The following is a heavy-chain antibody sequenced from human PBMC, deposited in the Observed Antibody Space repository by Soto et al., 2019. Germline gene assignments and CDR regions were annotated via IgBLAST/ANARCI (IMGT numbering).Heavy chain of an antibody. V-gene: IGHV4-34*01. D-gene: IGHD2-15*01. J-gene: IGHJ3*02. CDR2: INHSGST. CDR3: ARGGYCSGGSCYSLI. Sequence: QVQLQQWGAGLLKPSETLSLTCAVYGGSFSGYYWSWIRQPPGKGLEWIGEINHSGSTNYNPSLKRRVTISVDPSKNQFSLKLSSVTAADTAVYYCARGGYCSGGSCYSLIWGQGTMVTVSS. CDR1: GGSFSGYY.